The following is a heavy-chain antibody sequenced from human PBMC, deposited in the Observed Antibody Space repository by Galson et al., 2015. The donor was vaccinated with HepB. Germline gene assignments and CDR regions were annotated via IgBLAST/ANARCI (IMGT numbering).Heavy chain of an antibody. CDR2: INPNSGGT. J-gene: IGHJ3*02. Sequence: SVKVSCKASGYTFTGYFIHWARQAPGQGLEWMGRINPNSGGTNYAQKFQGRVTMTRDTSISTAYMELSRLRSDDTAVYYCARPIAAELWAFDIWGRGTMVTVSS. CDR1: GYTFTGYF. V-gene: IGHV1-2*06. D-gene: IGHD6-13*01. CDR3: ARPIAAELWAFDI.